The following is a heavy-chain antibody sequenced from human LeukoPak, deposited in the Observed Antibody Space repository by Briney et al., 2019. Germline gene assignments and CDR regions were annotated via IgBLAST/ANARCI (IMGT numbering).Heavy chain of an antibody. Sequence: GGSLRLSCAASGFTFSSYWMHWVRQAPGKGLVWVSRINSDGSGTNYADSVKGRFTISRDNAKNTLYLQMNSLRAEDTAVYYCARDSPGYYDSSGYHNAEYFQHWGQGTLVTVSS. V-gene: IGHV3-74*01. CDR2: INSDGSGT. CDR1: GFTFSSYW. CDR3: ARDSPGYYDSSGYHNAEYFQH. D-gene: IGHD3-22*01. J-gene: IGHJ1*01.